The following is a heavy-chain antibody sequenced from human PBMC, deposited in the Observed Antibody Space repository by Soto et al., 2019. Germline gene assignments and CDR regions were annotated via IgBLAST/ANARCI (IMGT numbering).Heavy chain of an antibody. V-gene: IGHV4-59*01. D-gene: IGHD3-22*01. CDR3: ARASHYYDSSGFFDY. J-gene: IGHJ4*02. CDR1: GGSISSYY. Sequence: SLTCTVSGGSISSYYWGWIRQPPGKGLEWIGYIYYSGSTNYNPSLKSRVTISVDTSKNQFSLKLSSVTAADTAVYYCARASHYYDSSGFFDYWGQGTLVTVSS. CDR2: IYYSGST.